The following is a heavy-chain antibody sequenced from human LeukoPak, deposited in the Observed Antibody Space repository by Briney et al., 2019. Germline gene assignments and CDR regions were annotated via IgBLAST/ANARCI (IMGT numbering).Heavy chain of an antibody. CDR1: GGSFSGYY. Sequence: SETLSLTCAVYGGSFSGYYWSWIRQPPGKGLEWIGEINHSGSTNYNPSLKSRVTISVDTSKNQFSLKLSSVTAADTAVNYCAREGLRRDGYKFDYWGQGTLVTVSS. J-gene: IGHJ4*02. V-gene: IGHV4-34*01. CDR3: AREGLRRDGYKFDY. CDR2: INHSGST. D-gene: IGHD5-24*01.